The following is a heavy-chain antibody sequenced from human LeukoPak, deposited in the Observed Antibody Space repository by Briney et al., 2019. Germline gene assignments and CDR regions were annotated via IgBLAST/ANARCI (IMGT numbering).Heavy chain of an antibody. CDR3: ARDSWAGRNYYYYMDV. CDR2: INWNGGST. CDR1: GFTFDDYG. D-gene: IGHD1-26*01. J-gene: IGHJ6*03. V-gene: IGHV3-20*04. Sequence: GGSLRLSCAASGFTFDDYGMSWVRQAPGKGLGWVSGINWNGGSTGYADSVKGRFTISRDNAKNSLYLQMNSLRAEDTALYYCARDSWAGRNYYYYMDVWGKGTTVTVSS.